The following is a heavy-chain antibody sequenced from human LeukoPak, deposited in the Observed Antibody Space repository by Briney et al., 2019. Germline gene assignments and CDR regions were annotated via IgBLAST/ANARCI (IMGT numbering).Heavy chain of an antibody. J-gene: IGHJ6*03. CDR2: IYYSGST. V-gene: IGHV4-30-4*08. Sequence: LRLSCAASGFTVSSNYMSWVRQPPGKGLEWIGYIYYSGSTYYNPSLKSRVTISVDTSKNQFSLKLSSVTAADTAVYYCARVDYYYYMDVWGKGTTVTVSS. CDR3: ARVDYYYYMDV. CDR1: GFTVSSNY.